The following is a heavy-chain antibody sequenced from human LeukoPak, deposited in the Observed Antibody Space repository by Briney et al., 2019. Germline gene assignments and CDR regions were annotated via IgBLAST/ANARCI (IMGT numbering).Heavy chain of an antibody. CDR1: GFTFSSFA. J-gene: IGHJ3*02. CDR2: ISGSGVTT. D-gene: IGHD1-26*01. Sequence: GGSPRLSCRASGFTFSSFAMSWVRQTPEKGLEWVSVISGSGVTTDYADSVKGRFTTSRDNSEDTLYLQMDSLRAEDTAIYYCVKDRTYSGTYQGAFDIWGQGTMVTVSS. V-gene: IGHV3-23*01. CDR3: VKDRTYSGTYQGAFDI.